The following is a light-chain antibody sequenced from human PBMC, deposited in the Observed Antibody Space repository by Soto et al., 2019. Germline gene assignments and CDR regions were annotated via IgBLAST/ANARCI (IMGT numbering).Light chain of an antibody. Sequence: EIVMTQSPATLSVSPGERATLSCRASQSVSRNLAWYRQKPGQAPRILIYGASTRATATPARFSGSGSGTAFTLTISSLQSEDFAVYYCQQYNGWPYTFGQGTKLEIK. J-gene: IGKJ2*01. CDR3: QQYNGWPYT. V-gene: IGKV3-15*01. CDR2: GAS. CDR1: QSVSRN.